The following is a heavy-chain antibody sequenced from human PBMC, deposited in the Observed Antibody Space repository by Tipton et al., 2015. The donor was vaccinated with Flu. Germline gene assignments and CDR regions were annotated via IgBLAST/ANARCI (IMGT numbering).Heavy chain of an antibody. CDR2: IYTSGST. Sequence: TLSLTCTVSGGSISSGSYYWSWIRQPAGKGLEWIGRIYTSGSTNYNPSLKSRVTISVDTSKNQFSLKLSSVTAADTAVYYCARAGWLLPFDYWCQGTLVTVSS. D-gene: IGHD3-22*01. CDR3: ARAGWLLPFDY. CDR1: GGSISSGSYY. J-gene: IGHJ4*02. V-gene: IGHV4-61*02.